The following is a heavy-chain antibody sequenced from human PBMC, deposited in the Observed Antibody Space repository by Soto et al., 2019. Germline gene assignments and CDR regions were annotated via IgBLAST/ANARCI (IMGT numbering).Heavy chain of an antibody. Sequence: QVQLVESGGGVVQPGRSLRLSCAASGFTFSSFAMHWVRQAPGTGLEWVAIISYDGGNKYYADSVKGRFTISRDNSKNPLYRQINTLKPGDTAVYYCAGDLDYHGRGGGCDYWGQGTLVTVSS. CDR1: GFTFSSFA. CDR3: AGDLDYHGRGGGCDY. J-gene: IGHJ4*02. V-gene: IGHV3-30*01. D-gene: IGHD5-12*01. CDR2: ISYDGGNK.